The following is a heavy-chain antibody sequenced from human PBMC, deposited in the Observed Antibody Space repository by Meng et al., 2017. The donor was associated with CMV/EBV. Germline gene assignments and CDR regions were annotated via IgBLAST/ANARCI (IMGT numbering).Heavy chain of an antibody. J-gene: IGHJ6*02. CDR3: ARTRIEVEPDGRKIKYYNYGMDV. Sequence: ASVKVSCKASGYTFTTYDINWVRQATGQGLEWMGWMNPNSGNTGYAQKFQGRVTLTRVTSISTAYMELSSLTSDDTAVYYCARTRIEVEPDGRKIKYYNYGMDVRGQGTTVTVSS. CDR2: MNPNSGNT. V-gene: IGHV1-8*01. D-gene: IGHD2-2*01. CDR1: GYTFTTYD.